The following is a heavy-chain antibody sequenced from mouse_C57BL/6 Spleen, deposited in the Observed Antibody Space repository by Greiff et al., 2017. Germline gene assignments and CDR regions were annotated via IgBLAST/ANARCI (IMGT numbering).Heavy chain of an antibody. V-gene: IGHV5-6*01. J-gene: IGHJ2*01. Sequence: DVHLVESGGDLVKPGGSLKLSCAASGFTFSSYGMSWVRQTPDKRLEWVATISSGGSYTYYPDSVKGRFTISRDNAKNTLYLQMSSLKSEDTAMYYCARQDYGSSLYFDYWGQGTTLTVSS. CDR3: ARQDYGSSLYFDY. D-gene: IGHD1-1*01. CDR2: ISSGGSYT. CDR1: GFTFSSYG.